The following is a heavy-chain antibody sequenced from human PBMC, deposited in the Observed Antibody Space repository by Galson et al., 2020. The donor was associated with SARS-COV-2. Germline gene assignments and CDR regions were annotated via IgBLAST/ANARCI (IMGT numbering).Heavy chain of an antibody. Sequence: SLKISCAASGFTFDDYAMHWVRQAPGKGLEWVSGLSWNSGSIGYADSVKGRFTIPRDNAKNSLYLQMNSLRAEDTALYFCAKEIGYSSCGISDWGQGTLVTVSS. CDR1: GFTFDDYA. CDR3: AKEIGYSSCGISD. CDR2: LSWNSGSI. D-gene: IGHD6-19*01. J-gene: IGHJ4*02. V-gene: IGHV3-9*01.